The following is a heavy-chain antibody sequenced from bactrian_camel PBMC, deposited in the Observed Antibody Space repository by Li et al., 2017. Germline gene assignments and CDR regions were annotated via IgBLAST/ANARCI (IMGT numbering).Heavy chain of an antibody. V-gene: IGHV3S55*01. CDR3: ALRWSLLHRSCSVSESEYHF. CDR1: GFDFDTAD. D-gene: IGHD2*01. J-gene: IGHJ4*01. CDR2: ITSDYTT. Sequence: HVQLVESGGGSVQSGGSQTLSCLNVGFDFDTADMAWYRQAPGRECELVSSITSDYTTYYSDSVKGRFTISRDNAENTLYLQMNSLKPEDTGTYYCALRWSLLHRSCSVSESEYHFTGQGTQVTVS.